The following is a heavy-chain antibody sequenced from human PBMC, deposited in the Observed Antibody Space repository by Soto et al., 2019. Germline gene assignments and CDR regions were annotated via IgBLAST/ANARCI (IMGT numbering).Heavy chain of an antibody. CDR3: ARRGYGLYFDY. CDR2: ISGNGDSA. D-gene: IGHD3-10*01. J-gene: IGHJ4*02. Sequence: EVQLVESGGGLVQPGGSLRLSCAASGFTFSSYAMHWVRQAPGKGLEYVSAISGNGDSAYYANSVKGRFTISRDNSKNTLYLQMGRLRAEDMAVYYCARRGYGLYFDYWGQGTLVTVSS. V-gene: IGHV3-64*01. CDR1: GFTFSSYA.